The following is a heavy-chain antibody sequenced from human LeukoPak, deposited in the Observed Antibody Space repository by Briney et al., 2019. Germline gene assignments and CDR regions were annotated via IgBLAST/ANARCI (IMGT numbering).Heavy chain of an antibody. Sequence: GASVKVSCKASGYSFTGFYIQWMRQAPGRGLEWMGWINPNTGDTNSAPKFQGRITLTSDTSIRTAYMEISRLTSDDTAVYFCARSVPYSSPSSNWGQGTLVTVSS. J-gene: IGHJ4*02. V-gene: IGHV1-2*02. CDR2: INPNTGDT. D-gene: IGHD6-13*01. CDR3: ARSVPYSSPSSN. CDR1: GYSFTGFY.